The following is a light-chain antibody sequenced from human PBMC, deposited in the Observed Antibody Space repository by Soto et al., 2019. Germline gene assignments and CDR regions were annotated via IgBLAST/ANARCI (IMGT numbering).Light chain of an antibody. CDR2: LNSDGSH. CDR1: SGHSSYA. V-gene: IGLV4-69*01. J-gene: IGLJ3*02. Sequence: QPVLTQSPSASASLGASVKLTCTLSSGHSSYAIAWHQQQPEKGPRYLMKLNSDGSHSKGDGIPDRFSGSSSGAERYLTISSLQSEDAADYYCQTRGTGIWVFGGGTKLTVL. CDR3: QTRGTGIWV.